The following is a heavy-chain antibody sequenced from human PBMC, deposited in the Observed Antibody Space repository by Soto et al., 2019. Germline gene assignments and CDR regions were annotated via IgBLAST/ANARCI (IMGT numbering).Heavy chain of an antibody. J-gene: IGHJ5*02. V-gene: IGHV1-3*01. Sequence: ASVKVSCKAAGYTFATYAINWVRQAPGQRLEWMGWINVGSGNTQYSQRFQGRVTLTRDTSASTAYMDLSSLRSEDTAVYYCATASFGSTQLLDPRGQGTLVTV. CDR3: ATASFGSTQLLDP. D-gene: IGHD3-16*01. CDR1: GYTFATYA. CDR2: INVGSGNT.